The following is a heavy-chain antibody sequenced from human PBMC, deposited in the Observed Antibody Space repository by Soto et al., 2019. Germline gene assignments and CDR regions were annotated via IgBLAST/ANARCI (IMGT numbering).Heavy chain of an antibody. Sequence: GASVKVSCKASGYTFTSYAMHWVRQAPGQRLEWMGWINAGNGNTKYSQKFQGRVTITRDTSASTAYMELSSLRSEDTAVYYCATRVLSGSYYVFPFDYWGQGTLVTVSS. CDR2: INAGNGNT. CDR1: GYTFTSYA. CDR3: ATRVLSGSYYVFPFDY. J-gene: IGHJ4*02. V-gene: IGHV1-3*01. D-gene: IGHD3-10*01.